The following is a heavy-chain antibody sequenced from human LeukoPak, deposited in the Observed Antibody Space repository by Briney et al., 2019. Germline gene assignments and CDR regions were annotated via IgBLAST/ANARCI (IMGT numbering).Heavy chain of an antibody. CDR3: ALTYYYDSSGYYYTFDY. Sequence: ASVKVSCKASGYTFTGYCMHWVRQAPGQGLEWMGRINPNSGGTNYAQKFQGRVTMTRDTSISTAYMELSRLRSDDTAVYYCALTYYYDSSGYYYTFDYWGQGTLVTVSS. CDR2: INPNSGGT. CDR1: GYTFTGYC. D-gene: IGHD3-22*01. V-gene: IGHV1-2*06. J-gene: IGHJ4*02.